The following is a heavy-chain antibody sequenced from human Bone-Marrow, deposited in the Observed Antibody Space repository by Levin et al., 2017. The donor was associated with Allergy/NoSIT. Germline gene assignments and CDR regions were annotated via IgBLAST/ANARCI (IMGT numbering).Heavy chain of an antibody. Sequence: EASVKVSCQASGYTFTDYGISWVRQAPGQGLEWMGWINVNSGHTNYVQKFQGRVTMTTDTSTKTAYMELRSLRSDDTAIYYCARGFDRWGQGTLVTVSS. CDR1: GYTFTDYG. V-gene: IGHV1-18*01. CDR2: INVNSGHT. CDR3: ARGFDR. J-gene: IGHJ4*02.